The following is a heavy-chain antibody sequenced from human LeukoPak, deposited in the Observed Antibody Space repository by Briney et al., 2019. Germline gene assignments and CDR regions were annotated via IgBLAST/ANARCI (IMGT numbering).Heavy chain of an antibody. CDR3: ASQYYYDSSGAAFDY. D-gene: IGHD3-22*01. V-gene: IGHV4-59*01. Sequence: PSETLYLTCTVSGGSISSYYWSWIRQPPGRGLEWIGYIYYSGSTNYNPSLKSRVTISVDTSKNQFSLKLSSVTAADTAVYYCASQYYYDSSGAAFDYWGQGTLVTVSS. J-gene: IGHJ4*02. CDR1: GGSISSYY. CDR2: IYYSGST.